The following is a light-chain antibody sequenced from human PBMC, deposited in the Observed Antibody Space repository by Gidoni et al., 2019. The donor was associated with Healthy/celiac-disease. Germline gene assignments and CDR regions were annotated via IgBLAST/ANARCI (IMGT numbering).Light chain of an antibody. Sequence: DIQMTQSPSTRSASVGDRGTITCRASQSISSWLAWYQQKPGKAPKLLIYKASSLESGVPSRFSGSGSGTEFTLTISSLQPDDFATYFCQQYNSYPLTFGGGTKVEIK. CDR1: QSISSW. J-gene: IGKJ4*01. CDR2: KAS. V-gene: IGKV1-5*03. CDR3: QQYNSYPLT.